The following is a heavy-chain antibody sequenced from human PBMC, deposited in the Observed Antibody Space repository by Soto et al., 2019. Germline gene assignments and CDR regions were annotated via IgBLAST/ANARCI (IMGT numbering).Heavy chain of an antibody. Sequence: ETLSLTCAVYGGSFSCYYWSWIRQPPGKVLEWIGEINHSGSTNYNPSLKSRVTISVDTSKNQFSLKLSSVTAADTAVYYCARGSPNTAMVRYYYYYGMDVWGQGTTVTVSS. D-gene: IGHD5-18*01. V-gene: IGHV4-34*01. CDR3: ARGSPNTAMVRYYYYYGMDV. CDR1: GGSFSCYY. CDR2: INHSGST. J-gene: IGHJ6*02.